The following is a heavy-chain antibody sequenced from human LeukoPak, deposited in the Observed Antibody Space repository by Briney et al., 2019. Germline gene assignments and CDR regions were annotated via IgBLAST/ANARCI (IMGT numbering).Heavy chain of an antibody. D-gene: IGHD1-26*01. J-gene: IGHJ4*02. CDR2: ISAYNGNT. CDR3: ARDSGNYYSPSDY. V-gene: IGHV1-18*04. Sequence: ASVKVSCKASGYTFMNYGIIWVRQASGQGLEWMGWISAYNGNTNFAPQLQDRVTMTTDTSTTTAYMELRSLRSDDTAVYYCARDSGNYYSPSDYWGQGTLVTVSS. CDR1: GYTFMNYG.